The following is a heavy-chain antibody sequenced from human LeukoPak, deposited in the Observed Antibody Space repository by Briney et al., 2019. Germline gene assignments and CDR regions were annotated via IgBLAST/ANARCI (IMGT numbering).Heavy chain of an antibody. D-gene: IGHD3-22*01. V-gene: IGHV3-23*01. Sequence: GGSLRLSCAASGFTFSSYAMSWVRQAPGKGLEWVSAISGNGGSTYYADSVKGRFTISRDNSKNTLYLQMNSLRAEDTAVYYCARDRHYSSGYVWFDPWGQGTLVTVSS. J-gene: IGHJ5*02. CDR1: GFTFSSYA. CDR2: ISGNGGST. CDR3: ARDRHYSSGYVWFDP.